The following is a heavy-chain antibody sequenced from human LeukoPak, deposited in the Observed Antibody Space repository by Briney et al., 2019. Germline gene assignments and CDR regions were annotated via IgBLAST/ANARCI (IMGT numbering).Heavy chain of an antibody. V-gene: IGHV4-39*07. CDR2: IYHSGST. Sequence: SETLSLTCTVSGGSISSSSYYWGWIRQPPGKGLEWIGEIYHSGSTNYNPSLKSRVTISVDKSKNQFSLKLSSVTAADTAVYYCARQEVRGVLLFYYGMDVWGQGTTVTVSS. D-gene: IGHD3-10*01. J-gene: IGHJ6*02. CDR3: ARQEVRGVLLFYYGMDV. CDR1: GGSISSSSYY.